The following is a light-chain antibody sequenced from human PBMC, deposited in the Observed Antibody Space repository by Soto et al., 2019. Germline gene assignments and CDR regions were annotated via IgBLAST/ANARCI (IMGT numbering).Light chain of an antibody. Sequence: QSVLTQPPSVSAAPGQKVTISCSGSSSNIGNNYVSWYQQLPGTAPKLLIYDNNKRPSGIPDRFSGSKSGTSATLGITGLQTGDEADYYCGTWDSSLSAYVFGTGTKRTVL. V-gene: IGLV1-51*01. CDR1: SSNIGNNY. CDR3: GTWDSSLSAYV. CDR2: DNN. J-gene: IGLJ1*01.